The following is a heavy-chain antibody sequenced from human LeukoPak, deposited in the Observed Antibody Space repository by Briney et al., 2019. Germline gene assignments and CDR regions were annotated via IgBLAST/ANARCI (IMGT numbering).Heavy chain of an antibody. Sequence: GGSLRLSCAASGFAFQFFEMHWVRQAPGRGLEWVSGISKSGDSSNYADTVKGRLTISRDNSKNTLYLQMNSLRAEDTAVYYCARDPRITMVRGVPRDFDYWGQGTLVTVSS. CDR3: ARDPRITMVRGVPRDFDY. CDR2: ISKSGDSS. V-gene: IGHV3-23*01. D-gene: IGHD3-10*01. J-gene: IGHJ4*02. CDR1: GFAFQFFE.